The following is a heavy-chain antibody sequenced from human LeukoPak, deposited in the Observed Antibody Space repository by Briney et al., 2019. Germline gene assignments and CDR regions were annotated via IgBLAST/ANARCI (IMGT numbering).Heavy chain of an antibody. J-gene: IGHJ4*02. CDR1: GFTFSGHA. CDR3: LPELGAKNYFDY. Sequence: GGSLRLSCAASGFTFSGHAMHWVRQAPGKGLELLAYISHDGSYQYHVDSVKGRFTVSRDNSKDTLYLQMNSLSAEDSAVYYCLPELGAKNYFDYWGQGTLVTVSS. D-gene: IGHD1-14*01. CDR2: ISHDGSYQ. V-gene: IGHV3-30*03.